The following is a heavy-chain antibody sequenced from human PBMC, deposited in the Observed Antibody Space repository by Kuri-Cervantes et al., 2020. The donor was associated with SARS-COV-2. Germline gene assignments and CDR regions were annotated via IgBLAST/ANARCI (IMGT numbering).Heavy chain of an antibody. Sequence: ASVKVSCEASGYTFTSYGISWVRQAPGQGLEWMGWISAYNGNTNYAQKLQGRVTMTTDTSTSTAYMELRSLRSDDTAVYYCAREEAAAGTGAFWSWGYYYYYMDVWGKGTTVTVSS. J-gene: IGHJ6*03. V-gene: IGHV1-18*01. CDR3: AREEAAAGTGAFWSWGYYYYYMDV. CDR2: ISAYNGNT. CDR1: GYTFTSYG. D-gene: IGHD6-13*01.